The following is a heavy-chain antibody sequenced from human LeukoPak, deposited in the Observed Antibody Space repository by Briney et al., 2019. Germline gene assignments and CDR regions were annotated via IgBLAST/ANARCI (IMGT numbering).Heavy chain of an antibody. D-gene: IGHD3-22*01. J-gene: IGHJ6*03. V-gene: IGHV1-69*13. CDR2: IIPIFDAT. CDR3: ARGTYDSSGYYSSGYHYYYMDV. Sequence: GASVKVSCKASGGTFSNSAITWLRQAPGQGLEWMGGIIPIFDATHYAQKFQGRVTITADESTSTAYMELSSLRSEDTAVYYCARGTYDSSGYYSSGYHYYYMDVWGKGTTVTVSS. CDR1: GGTFSNSA.